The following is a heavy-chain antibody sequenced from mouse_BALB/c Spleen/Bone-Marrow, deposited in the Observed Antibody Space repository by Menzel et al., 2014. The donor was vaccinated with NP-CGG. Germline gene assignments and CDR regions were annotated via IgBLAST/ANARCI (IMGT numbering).Heavy chain of an antibody. CDR3: AGGYYDYVYAMDY. J-gene: IGHJ4*01. CDR2: IDPANGNT. CDR1: GFNIKDTY. V-gene: IGHV14-3*02. D-gene: IGHD2-4*01. Sequence: VQLQQPGAELVKPGASVKLSCTASGFNIKDTYMHWVKQRPEQGLEWIGRIDPANGNTKYDPKFQGKATITAGTSSNTAYLQLSSLTSEDTAVYYCAGGYYDYVYAMDYWGQGTSVTVSS.